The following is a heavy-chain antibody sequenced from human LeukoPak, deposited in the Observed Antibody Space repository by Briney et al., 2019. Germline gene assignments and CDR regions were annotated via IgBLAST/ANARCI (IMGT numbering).Heavy chain of an antibody. CDR3: ARDGDAIDY. CDR2: IYYSGST. CDR1: GGSVSSGSYY. J-gene: IGHJ4*02. Sequence: SETLSLTCTVSGGSVSSGSYYRSWIRQPPGKGLEWIGYIYYSGSTNYNPSLKSRVTISVDTSKNQFSLKLSSVTAADTAVYYCARDGDAIDYWGQGTLVTVSS. D-gene: IGHD4-17*01. V-gene: IGHV4-61*01.